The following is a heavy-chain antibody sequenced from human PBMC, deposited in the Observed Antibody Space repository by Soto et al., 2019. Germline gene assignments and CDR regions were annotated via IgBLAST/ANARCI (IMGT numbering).Heavy chain of an antibody. CDR3: ARDGGFFKSLPNHRTNYFDY. CDR1: GYTFTSYG. J-gene: IGHJ4*02. V-gene: IGHV1-18*01. D-gene: IGHD3-3*01. Sequence: ASVKVSCKASGYTFTSYGISWVRQAPGQGLEWMGWISAYNGNTNYAQKLQGRVTMTTDTSTSTAYMELSSLRSDDTAVYHCARDGGFFKSLPNHRTNYFDYWGQGTLVTVSS. CDR2: ISAYNGNT.